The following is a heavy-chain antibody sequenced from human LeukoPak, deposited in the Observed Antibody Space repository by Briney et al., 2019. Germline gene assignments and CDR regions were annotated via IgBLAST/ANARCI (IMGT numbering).Heavy chain of an antibody. V-gene: IGHV4-34*01. D-gene: IGHD5-12*01. J-gene: IGHJ4*02. Sequence: KASETLSLTCGVSGGSFSGYYWNWIRQSPGKGLEWIGEINHSGSTNYNPSLKSRVTISVDTSKNQFSLKLSSVTAADTAVYYCARALATMFFDYWGQGTLVTVST. CDR2: INHSGST. CDR3: ARALATMFFDY. CDR1: GGSFSGYY.